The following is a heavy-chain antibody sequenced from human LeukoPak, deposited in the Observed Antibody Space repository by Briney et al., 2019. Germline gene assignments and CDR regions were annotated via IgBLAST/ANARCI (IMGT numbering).Heavy chain of an antibody. CDR2: INPSGGST. CDR3: ARESYYDSSGYRKLDY. V-gene: IGHV1-46*01. D-gene: IGHD3-22*01. J-gene: IGHJ4*02. Sequence: ASVKVSCKTSGYTFTSYYMHWVRQAPGQGLEWMGIINPSGGSTSYAQKFQGRVTMTRDMSTSTVYMELSSLRSEDTAVYYCARESYYDSSGYRKLDYWGQGTLVTVSS. CDR1: GYTFTSYY.